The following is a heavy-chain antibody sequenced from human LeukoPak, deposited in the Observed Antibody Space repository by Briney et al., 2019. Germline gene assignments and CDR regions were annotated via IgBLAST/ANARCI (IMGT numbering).Heavy chain of an antibody. J-gene: IGHJ4*01. V-gene: IGHV1-2*02. CDR1: GYTFIAYY. CDR3: SRDTGFPFFDF. Sequence: ASVKVSCKPSGYTFIAYYIHWVRQSPGQGLEWRGSFKPNSGVTHYAQTLQGRVTSTWATSLTTPCMELNRLTSEHTAVYYWSRDTGFPFFDFWGHGALVTVSS. CDR2: FKPNSGVT.